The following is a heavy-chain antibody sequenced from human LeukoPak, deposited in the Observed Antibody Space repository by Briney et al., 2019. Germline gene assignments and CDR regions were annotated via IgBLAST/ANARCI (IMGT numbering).Heavy chain of an antibody. D-gene: IGHD2-15*01. CDR1: EFTFSRYW. CDR2: INRDGSST. CDR3: ARGYCSSDSCYFWLDP. V-gene: IGHV3-74*01. J-gene: IGHJ5*02. Sequence: PGGSLRLSCAASEFTFSRYWMHWVRQAPGKGLVWVSRINRDGSSTTYADSVKGRFTISRDNAKNTLYLQMNGLRAEDTAVYYCARGYCSSDSCYFWLDPWGQGTLVTVSS.